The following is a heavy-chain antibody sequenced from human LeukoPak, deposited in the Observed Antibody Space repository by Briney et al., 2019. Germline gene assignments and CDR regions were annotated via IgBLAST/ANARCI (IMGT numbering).Heavy chain of an antibody. CDR1: GYTFTSYD. CDR3: ARDLSLGMPGGFDF. J-gene: IGHJ4*02. Sequence: ASVKVSCKASGYTFTSYDINWVRQATGQGLEWMGWMNPNSGNTGYAQKFQGRVTMTRNTSISTAYMELSSLRAEDTAVYYCARDLSLGMPGGFDFWGQGILVTVSS. V-gene: IGHV1-8*01. D-gene: IGHD2-2*01. CDR2: MNPNSGNT.